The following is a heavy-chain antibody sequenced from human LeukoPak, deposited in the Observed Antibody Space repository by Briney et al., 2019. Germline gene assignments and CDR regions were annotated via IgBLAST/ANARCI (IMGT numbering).Heavy chain of an antibody. D-gene: IGHD6-13*01. V-gene: IGHV1-2*02. CDR2: IDPNSGGT. CDR1: GYTFTGYY. CDR3: ARDSPRIAEAGHDY. Sequence: ASVKVSCKASGYTFTGYYMHWVRQAPGQGLEWMGWIDPNSGGTNYAQKFQGRVTMTRDTSISTAYMELSRLRSNDTAVYYCARDSPRIAEAGHDYWGQGTLVTVSS. J-gene: IGHJ4*02.